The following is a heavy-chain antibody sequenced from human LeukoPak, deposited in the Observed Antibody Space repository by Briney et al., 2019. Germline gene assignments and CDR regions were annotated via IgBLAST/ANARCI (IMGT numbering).Heavy chain of an antibody. CDR3: ARPSRAGVVIVPAATGY. Sequence: GGSLRLSCAASGFTFSSYAMHWVRQAPGKGLEWVAVISHDGSNKYYADSVKGRLTISRDNSKNTLYLQMNSLRAEDTAVYYCARPSRAGVVIVPAATGYWGQGTLVTVSS. CDR2: ISHDGSNK. CDR1: GFTFSSYA. V-gene: IGHV3-30*04. D-gene: IGHD2-2*01. J-gene: IGHJ4*02.